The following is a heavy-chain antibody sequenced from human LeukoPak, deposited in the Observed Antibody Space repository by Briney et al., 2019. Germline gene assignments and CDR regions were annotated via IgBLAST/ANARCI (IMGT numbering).Heavy chain of an antibody. Sequence: GESLQISCKGSGYNFTRYWISWVRPMPGKGLEWMGRIDPSDSYTNYSPSFQGHVTISADKSISTAYLQWSSLKASDTAMYYCARHGSLNGYSGWYIYWGQGTLVTVSS. CDR2: IDPSDSYT. V-gene: IGHV5-10-1*01. CDR3: ARHGSLNGYSGWYIY. J-gene: IGHJ4*02. CDR1: GYNFTRYW. D-gene: IGHD6-19*01.